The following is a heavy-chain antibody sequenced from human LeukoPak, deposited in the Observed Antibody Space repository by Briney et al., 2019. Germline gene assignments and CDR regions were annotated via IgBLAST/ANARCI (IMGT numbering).Heavy chain of an antibody. CDR1: GYSFTYYC. J-gene: IGHJ4*02. D-gene: IGHD5-24*01. CDR3: ARCGEMATISSCYFDY. CDR2: IYPGDSDT. V-gene: IGHV5-51*01. Sequence: GESLKISCKAFGYSFTYYCTGGVRHVPRKGLEWMGIIYPGDSDTRYSPSFQGQVTISADKSISTAYLQWSSLRASDTAMYYCARCGEMATISSCYFDYWGQGTLVTVSS.